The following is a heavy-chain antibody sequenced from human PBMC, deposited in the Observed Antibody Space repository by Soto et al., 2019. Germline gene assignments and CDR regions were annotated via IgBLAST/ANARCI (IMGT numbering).Heavy chain of an antibody. J-gene: IGHJ1*01. CDR2: INWNSGSI. CDR3: VKDESINWYSGHFRH. D-gene: IGHD6-13*01. Sequence: GGSLRLSCAAARVTFDDYAMHWVRQVPGKGLEWVSGINWNSGSIGYGDSVKGRFAISRDNAKNSLHLQMNSLSAEDTAFYYCVKDESINWYSGHFRHWGQGTLVTVSS. CDR1: RVTFDDYA. V-gene: IGHV3-9*01.